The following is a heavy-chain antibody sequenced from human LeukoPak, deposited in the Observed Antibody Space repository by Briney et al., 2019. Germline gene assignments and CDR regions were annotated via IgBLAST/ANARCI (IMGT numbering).Heavy chain of an antibody. J-gene: IGHJ4*02. D-gene: IGHD3-10*01. Sequence: ASVKVSCKASGYTFTGYYMHWVRQAPGQGLEWMGWINPNSGGINYAQKFQGRVTMTRDTSISTAYMELSRLRSDDTAVYYCARYSSWFPNDYWGQGTLVTVSS. V-gene: IGHV1-2*02. CDR1: GYTFTGYY. CDR3: ARYSSWFPNDY. CDR2: INPNSGGI.